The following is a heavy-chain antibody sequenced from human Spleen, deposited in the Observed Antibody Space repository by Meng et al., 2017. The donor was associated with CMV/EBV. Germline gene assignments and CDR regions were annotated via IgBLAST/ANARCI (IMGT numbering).Heavy chain of an antibody. D-gene: IGHD6-19*01. V-gene: IGHV1-69*01. J-gene: IGHJ4*02. Sequence: GTISTYAINWVRQAPGQGHEWMGGVIPMSRRPNYVQKFQGRVTITADESTSTVYMELSSLRSEDTAVYYCARDQIAVSGLSYYFDFWGQGTLVTVSS. CDR2: VIPMSRRP. CDR1: GTISTYA. CDR3: ARDQIAVSGLSYYFDF.